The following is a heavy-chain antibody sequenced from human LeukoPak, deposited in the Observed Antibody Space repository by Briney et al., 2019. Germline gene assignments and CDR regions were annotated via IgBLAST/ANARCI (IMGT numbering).Heavy chain of an antibody. CDR2: IGGSGAST. CDR1: GFTFSNYG. V-gene: IGHV3-23*01. J-gene: IGHJ4*02. D-gene: IGHD2-2*01. CDR3: AKFVDDVVVVPAAYFDY. Sequence: GGSLRLSCAASGFTFSNYGMSWVRQAPGKGLEWVSGIGGSGASTYDADSVKGRFTISRDNSKNTLYLQMNSLRAEDTAVYYCAKFVDDVVVVPAAYFDYWGQGTLVTVSS.